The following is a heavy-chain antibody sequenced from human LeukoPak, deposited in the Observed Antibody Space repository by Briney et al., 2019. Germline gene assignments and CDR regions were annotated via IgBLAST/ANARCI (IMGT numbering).Heavy chain of an antibody. CDR3: ARGLYCSSRNCHLYFYFDS. J-gene: IGHJ4*02. D-gene: IGHD2-2*01. CDR2: INRNGGRT. CDR1: GFTIDDYG. V-gene: IGHV3-20*04. Sequence: GGSLRLSCAASGFTIDDYGMSWVRQVAGKGLKWVAGINRNGGRTDYADSVKGRFTISRDNAKNSLYLEMNSLRAEDTALYYCARGLYCSSRNCHLYFYFDSWGQGTLVTVSP.